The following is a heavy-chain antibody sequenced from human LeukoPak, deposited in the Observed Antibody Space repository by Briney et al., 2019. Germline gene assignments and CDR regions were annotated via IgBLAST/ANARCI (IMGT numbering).Heavy chain of an antibody. Sequence: GASVKVSCKASGYTFTSYAMHWVGQAPGQRREWMGWINAGNGNTKYSQKFQGRVTITRDTSASTAYMELSSLRSEDTAVYYCARGPYYHNWFDPWGQGTLVTVSS. V-gene: IGHV1-3*01. D-gene: IGHD3-10*01. J-gene: IGHJ5*02. CDR2: INAGNGNT. CDR1: GYTFTSYA. CDR3: ARGPYYHNWFDP.